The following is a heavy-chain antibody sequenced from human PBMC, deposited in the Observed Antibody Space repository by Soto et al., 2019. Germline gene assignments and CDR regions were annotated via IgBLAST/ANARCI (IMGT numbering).Heavy chain of an antibody. D-gene: IGHD2-15*01. CDR3: AKRGGVVGGSEHPFFEY. CDR2: ISFDGKNR. J-gene: IGHJ4*02. CDR1: GFIFSNYG. V-gene: IGHV3-30*18. Sequence: QVQLVESGGGVVQPGKSLRLSCAASGFIFSNYGMHWVRQAPGKGLEWVALISFDGKNRNYADSVKGLFTIYRDNPKNTLYLEMNGLRPEDTAFYYCAKRGGVVGGSEHPFFEYWGQGTLVTVSS.